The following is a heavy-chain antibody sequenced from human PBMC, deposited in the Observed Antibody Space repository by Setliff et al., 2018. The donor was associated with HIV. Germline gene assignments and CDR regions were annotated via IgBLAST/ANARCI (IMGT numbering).Heavy chain of an antibody. CDR3: VTSKPHNWNNGANWFDP. CDR2: VYHDGNS. J-gene: IGHJ5*02. V-gene: IGHV4-38-2*02. CDR1: GLSINFGYY. Sequence: SETLSLTCSVSGLSINFGYYWGWIRQPPGKGLEWIGSVYHDGNSYFNPSLKSRVTISMDTSKNQVSLRLKSVTAADTAIYYCVTSKPHNWNNGANWFDPWGQGTLVTVSS. D-gene: IGHD1-20*01.